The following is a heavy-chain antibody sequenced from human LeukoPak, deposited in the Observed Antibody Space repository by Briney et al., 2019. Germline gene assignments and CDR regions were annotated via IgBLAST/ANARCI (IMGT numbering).Heavy chain of an antibody. CDR1: GFTFSSYA. CDR3: ARDLPRTRSPSAETMY. J-gene: IGHJ4*02. CDR2: ISYDGSSK. D-gene: IGHD4/OR15-4a*01. Sequence: GGSLRLSCAASGFTFSSYAMHWVRQAPGKGLEWVAVISYDGSSKYYADSVKGRFTISRDNSKNTLYLQMNSLRAEDTAVYYCARDLPRTRSPSAETMYWGQGTLVTVSS. V-gene: IGHV3-30-3*01.